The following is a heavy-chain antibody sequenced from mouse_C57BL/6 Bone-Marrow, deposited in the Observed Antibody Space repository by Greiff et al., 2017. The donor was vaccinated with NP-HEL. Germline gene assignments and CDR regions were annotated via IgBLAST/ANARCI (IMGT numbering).Heavy chain of an antibody. D-gene: IGHD2-5*01. CDR3: ARTPYSNYAWFAY. V-gene: IGHV1-81*01. CDR1: GYTFTSYG. CDR2: IYPRSGNT. Sequence: QVQLQQSGAELARPGASVKLSCKASGYTFTSYGISWVKQRTGQGLEWLGEIYPRSGNTYYNETFKGKVTLNADKSSSTVYMELRSLTSEDSAVYFCARTPYSNYAWFAYWGQGTLVTVSA. J-gene: IGHJ3*01.